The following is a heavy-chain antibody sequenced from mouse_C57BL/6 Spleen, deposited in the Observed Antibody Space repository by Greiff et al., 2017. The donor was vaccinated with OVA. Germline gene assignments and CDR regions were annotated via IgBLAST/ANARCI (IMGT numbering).Heavy chain of an antibody. D-gene: IGHD1-1*01. Sequence: LVESGAELVRPGASVTLSCKASGYTFTDYEMHWVKQTPVHGLEWIGAIDPETGGTTYNQKFKGKAILTADKSSSTAYMELRSLTSEDSAVYYCTRYYYGSSYAAWFAYWGQGTLVTVSA. CDR3: TRYYYGSSYAAWFAY. J-gene: IGHJ3*01. V-gene: IGHV1-15*01. CDR1: GYTFTDYE. CDR2: IDPETGGT.